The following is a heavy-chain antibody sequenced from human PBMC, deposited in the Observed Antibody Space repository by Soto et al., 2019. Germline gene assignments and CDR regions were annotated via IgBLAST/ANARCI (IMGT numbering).Heavy chain of an antibody. V-gene: IGHV3-23*01. J-gene: IGHJ4*02. CDR2: ISGSGTSA. Sequence: GGSLRLSCAASGFTFGIYVMGWVRQAPGKGLEWVPTISGSGTSAYYADSVKGRFTFSRDNSKSMVYLQMDSLRAGDTAIYYCAKGHANGWYGALDYWGRGSLVTVSS. D-gene: IGHD6-19*01. CDR1: GFTFGIYV. CDR3: AKGHANGWYGALDY.